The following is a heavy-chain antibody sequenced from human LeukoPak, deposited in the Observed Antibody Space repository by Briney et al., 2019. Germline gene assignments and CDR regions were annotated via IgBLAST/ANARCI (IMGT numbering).Heavy chain of an antibody. CDR2: FRYDGSNK. D-gene: IGHD3-22*01. J-gene: IGHJ4*02. Sequence: GGSPRLSRGASGFTLRSYCMHWGRQAPGQGLGGGAFFRYDGSNKYYADSVKGRFTISRDNSKNTLYLQMNSLRAEDTAVYYCAKDNYYDSTLLYFFDYWGQGTLVTVSS. V-gene: IGHV3-30*02. CDR3: AKDNYYDSTLLYFFDY. CDR1: GFTLRSYC.